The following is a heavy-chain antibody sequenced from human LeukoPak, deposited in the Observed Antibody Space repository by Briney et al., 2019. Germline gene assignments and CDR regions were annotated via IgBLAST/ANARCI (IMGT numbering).Heavy chain of an antibody. CDR1: GYTFTGYY. J-gene: IGHJ5*02. CDR2: INPNSGGT. CDR3: ARVRSGIPGGWFDP. Sequence: ASVKVSCKASGYTFTGYYMHWVRQAPGQGLEWMGWINPNSGGTNYAQKFQGRVTMTRDTSISTAYMELSRLRSDDTAVYYCARVRSGIPGGWFDPLGPGNPGHRLL. V-gene: IGHV1-2*02. D-gene: IGHD1-20*01.